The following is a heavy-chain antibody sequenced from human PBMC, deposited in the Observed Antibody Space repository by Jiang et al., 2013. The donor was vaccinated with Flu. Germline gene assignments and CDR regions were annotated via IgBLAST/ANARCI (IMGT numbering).Heavy chain of an antibody. J-gene: IGHJ5*02. V-gene: IGHV1-18*01. CDR3: ARDGGILYPYQGWFDP. Sequence: SWVRQAPGQGLEWMGWISAYNGNTNYAQKLQGRVTMTTDTSTSTAYMELRSLRSDDTAVYYCARDGGILYPYQGWFDPWGQGTLVTVSS. D-gene: IGHD2-8*01. CDR2: ISAYNGNT.